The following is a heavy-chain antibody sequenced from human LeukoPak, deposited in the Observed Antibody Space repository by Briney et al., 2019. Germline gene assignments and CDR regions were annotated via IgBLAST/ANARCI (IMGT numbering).Heavy chain of an antibody. J-gene: IGHJ4*02. CDR1: GGSSSSGNYY. D-gene: IGHD1-26*01. CDR2: IYYSGST. Sequence: PSETLSLTCTVSGGSSSSGNYYWGWIRQPPGRGLEWIGYIYYSGSTNYNPSLKSRVTISVDTSKNQFSLKLSSVTAADTAVYYRARGTWGPWWELLNYWGQGTLVTVSS. CDR3: ARGTWGPWWELLNY. V-gene: IGHV4-61*01.